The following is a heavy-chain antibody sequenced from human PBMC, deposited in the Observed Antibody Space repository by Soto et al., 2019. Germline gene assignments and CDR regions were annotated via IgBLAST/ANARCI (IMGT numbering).Heavy chain of an antibody. V-gene: IGHV4-59*01. D-gene: IGHD3-3*01. CDR3: ARSPIAYDFWSGYPPDYYYYGMDV. J-gene: IGHJ6*02. CDR2: IYYSGST. Sequence: PSESPSVACTFSAGSISTYHWDWIRHPPGSGPDWSGYIYYSGSTNYNPSLKSRVTISVDTSKNQFSRELSSVTAADTAVYYCARSPIAYDFWSGYPPDYYYYGMDVWGRGTPVTFSS. CDR1: AGSISTYH.